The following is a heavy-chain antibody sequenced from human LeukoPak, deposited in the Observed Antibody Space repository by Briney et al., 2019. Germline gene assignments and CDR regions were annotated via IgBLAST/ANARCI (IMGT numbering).Heavy chain of an antibody. CDR1: GGSISSYY. J-gene: IGHJ4*02. CDR2: IYSSGST. Sequence: SETLSLTCTVSGGSISSYYWSWIRQPPGKGLEWLGYIYSSGSTNYNPPLKSRLTISVDASKNQFSLKLTSVTAADTAVYYCARAYYYGSGSYGLDYWGQGTLVTVSS. V-gene: IGHV4-59*01. D-gene: IGHD3-10*01. CDR3: ARAYYYGSGSYGLDY.